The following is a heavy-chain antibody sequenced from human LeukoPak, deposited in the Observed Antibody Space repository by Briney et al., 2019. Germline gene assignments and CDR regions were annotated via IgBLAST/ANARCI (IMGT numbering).Heavy chain of an antibody. J-gene: IGHJ6*02. Sequence: PSETLSLTCAVYGGSFSGYYWSWTRQPPGKGLEWIGEINHSGSTNYNPSLKSRVTISVDTSKNQFSLKLSSVAAADTAVYSCARATRPYYYYYYGMDVWGQGTTVTVSS. CDR2: INHSGST. CDR1: GGSFSGYY. V-gene: IGHV4-34*01. CDR3: ARATRPYYYYYYGMDV.